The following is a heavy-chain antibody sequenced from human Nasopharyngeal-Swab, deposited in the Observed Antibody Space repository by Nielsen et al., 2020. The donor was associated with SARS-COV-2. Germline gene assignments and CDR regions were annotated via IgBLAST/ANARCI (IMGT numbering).Heavy chain of an antibody. CDR3: ARVLAERAYYDFWSGYSDYYYGMDV. J-gene: IGHJ6*02. D-gene: IGHD3-3*01. CDR2: IYHSGST. CDR1: GGSISSSNW. Sequence: SETLSLTCAVSGGSISSSNWWSCVRQPPGKGLEWNGEIYHSGSTNYNPSLKSRVTISVDKSKNQFSLKLSSVTAADTAVYYCARVLAERAYYDFWSGYSDYYYGMDVWGQGTTVTVSS. V-gene: IGHV4-4*02.